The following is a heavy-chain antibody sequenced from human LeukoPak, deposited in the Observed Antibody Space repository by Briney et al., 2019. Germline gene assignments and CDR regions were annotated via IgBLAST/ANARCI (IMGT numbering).Heavy chain of an antibody. V-gene: IGHV1-18*01. CDR1: GYTFTNYG. D-gene: IGHD5-12*01. CDR2: ISGHQGNT. CDR3: ARSDLATITAGPFEY. J-gene: IGHJ4*02. Sequence: GASVKVSCKASGYTFTNYGITWVRQAPGQGLEWMGWISGHQGNTKYAQNFQGRVTMTIDTSTSTAYKDLRSLRSDDTAIYFCARSDLATITAGPFEYWGQGTLVAVSS.